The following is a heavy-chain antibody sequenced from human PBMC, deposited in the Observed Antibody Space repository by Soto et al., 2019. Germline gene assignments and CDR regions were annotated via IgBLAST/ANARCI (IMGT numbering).Heavy chain of an antibody. D-gene: IGHD3-10*01. J-gene: IGHJ6*02. CDR2: IYYSGST. CDR1: GGSISSGGYY. Sequence: SETLSLTCTVSGGSISSGGYYWSWIRQHPGKGLEWIGYIYYSGSTYYNPPLKSRVTISVDTSKNQFSLKLSSVTAADTAVYYCARGTYGSGMDVWGQGTTVTVSS. V-gene: IGHV4-31*03. CDR3: ARGTYGSGMDV.